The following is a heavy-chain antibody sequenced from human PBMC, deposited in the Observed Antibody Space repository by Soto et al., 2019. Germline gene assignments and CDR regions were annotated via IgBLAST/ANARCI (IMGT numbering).Heavy chain of an antibody. D-gene: IGHD3-16*02. V-gene: IGHV1-24*01. CDR1: GGTFSSYA. J-gene: IGHJ4*02. Sequence: ASVKVSCKASGGTFSSYAISWVRQAPGKGLEWMGGFDPEDGETIYAQKFQGRVTMTEDTSTDTAYMELSSLRSEDTAVYYCATLFTFGGVIVPKFDYWGQGTLVTVSS. CDR3: ATLFTFGGVIVPKFDY. CDR2: FDPEDGET.